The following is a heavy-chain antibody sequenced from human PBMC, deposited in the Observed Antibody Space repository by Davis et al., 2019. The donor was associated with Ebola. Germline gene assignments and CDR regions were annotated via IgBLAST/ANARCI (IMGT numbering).Heavy chain of an antibody. D-gene: IGHD6-13*01. V-gene: IGHV4-31*03. Sequence: MPSETLSLTCSVSGGSINSGVYHWTWIRQHPEKGLEWIGYIYARGSTHYNPSLKDRLTISIDTSRNQFSLKLSSVTAADTAVYYCASRIAAAYFDYWGQGTLVTVSS. CDR1: GGSINSGVYH. J-gene: IGHJ4*02. CDR3: ASRIAAAYFDY. CDR2: IYARGST.